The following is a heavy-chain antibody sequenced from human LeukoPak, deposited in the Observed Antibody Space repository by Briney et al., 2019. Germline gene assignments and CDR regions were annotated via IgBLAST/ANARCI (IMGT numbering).Heavy chain of an antibody. CDR3: TTDYGSSISSYYYYGMDV. CDR1: GFTFSNAW. Sequence: GGSLRLSCAASGFTFSNAWMNWVRQAPGRGLEWVGRIKSKAYGGTIDYAAPVKGRYTISRDDSKNTLYLQMNSLKTEDTAVYYCTTDYGSSISSYYYYGMDVWGQGTTVTVSS. D-gene: IGHD2-21*01. CDR2: IKSKAYGGTI. J-gene: IGHJ6*02. V-gene: IGHV3-15*07.